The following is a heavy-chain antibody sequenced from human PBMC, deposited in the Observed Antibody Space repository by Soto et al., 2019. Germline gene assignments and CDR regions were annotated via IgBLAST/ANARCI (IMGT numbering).Heavy chain of an antibody. Sequence: QVQLQQWGAGLLKPSETLSLTCAVYGGSFSGYYWSWIRQPPGKGLEWIGEIKHSGSTNYNPSLKSRFTISVDTSKNQFALKLRSVTAADTAVYYCARLGYSGRYYALDYWGQGTLVTVSS. J-gene: IGHJ4*02. CDR1: GGSFSGYY. CDR2: IKHSGST. CDR3: ARLGYSGRYYALDY. V-gene: IGHV4-34*01. D-gene: IGHD1-26*01.